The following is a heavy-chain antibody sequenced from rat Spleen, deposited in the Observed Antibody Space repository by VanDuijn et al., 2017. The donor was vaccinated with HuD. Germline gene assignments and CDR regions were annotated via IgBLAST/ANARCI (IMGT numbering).Heavy chain of an antibody. CDR1: GINFSNYY. CDR2: ISHDGGNA. D-gene: IGHD1-11*01. Sequence: EVQLVESGGGLVQPGRSLKLSCAASGINFSNYYMAWVRQAPTKGLEWVASISHDGGNAYYRDSVKGRFTISRDNAKSTLYLQMDSLRSEDTATYYCATTPEGYFEYWGQGVMVTVSS. CDR3: ATTPEGYFEY. J-gene: IGHJ2*01. V-gene: IGHV5-25*01.